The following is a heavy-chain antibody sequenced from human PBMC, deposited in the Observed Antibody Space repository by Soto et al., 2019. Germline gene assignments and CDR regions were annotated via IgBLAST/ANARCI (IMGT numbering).Heavy chain of an antibody. V-gene: IGHV4-34*01. CDR1: GGSFSTYY. CDR3: ARERRVVGGYSSSWYDYFDH. CDR2: INQSGST. Sequence: QVQLQQWGAGLLKPSETLSLTCAVYGGSFSTYYWSWMRQPPGKGLEWIGEINQSGSTHYNPSLKSRVTISVDTSKKQFSLKLSSVTAADTAVYYCARERRVVGGYSSSWYDYFDHWGQGTLVTVSS. D-gene: IGHD6-13*01. J-gene: IGHJ4*02.